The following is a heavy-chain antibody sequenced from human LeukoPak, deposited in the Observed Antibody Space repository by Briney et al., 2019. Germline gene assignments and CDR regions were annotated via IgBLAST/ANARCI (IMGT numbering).Heavy chain of an antibody. Sequence: SDTLSLTCAVSDYSISSTNWWGWIRQSPGKGLEWIGNIYYSGTTYYNPSLKSRVTMSVDTSKNPFSLKLSSVSAVDTAVYYCARTAVHTATYFDYWGQGTLVTVSS. CDR3: ARTAVHTATYFDY. V-gene: IGHV4-28*01. CDR1: DYSISSTNW. CDR2: IYYSGTT. J-gene: IGHJ4*02. D-gene: IGHD5-18*01.